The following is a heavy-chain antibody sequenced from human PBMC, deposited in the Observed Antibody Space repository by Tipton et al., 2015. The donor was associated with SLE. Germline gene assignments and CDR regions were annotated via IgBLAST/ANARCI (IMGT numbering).Heavy chain of an antibody. CDR1: GGSINSFY. J-gene: IGHJ4*02. V-gene: IGHV4-59*08. Sequence: TLSLTCTVSGGSINSFYWSWIRQPPGKGLEWIGYMYYSGSTNYNPSLKSRVTISVDTSKNQFSLKLSSVTAADTAVYYCARHAALGNYYSALDYWGQGTLITVSS. CDR3: ARHAALGNYYSALDY. CDR2: MYYSGST. D-gene: IGHD3-10*01.